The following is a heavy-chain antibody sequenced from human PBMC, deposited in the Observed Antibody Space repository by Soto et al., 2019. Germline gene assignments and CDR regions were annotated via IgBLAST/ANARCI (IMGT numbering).Heavy chain of an antibody. D-gene: IGHD3-10*01. V-gene: IGHV4-59*01. CDR2: IYYSGST. Sequence: SETLSLTCTVSGGSISSYYWSWIRQPPGKGLEWIGYIYYSGSTNYNPSLKSRVTISVDTSKNQFSLKLSSVTAADTAVYYCARERYYYGSGRGGSDYWGQGTLVTVS. CDR3: ARERYYYGSGRGGSDY. CDR1: GGSISSYY. J-gene: IGHJ4*02.